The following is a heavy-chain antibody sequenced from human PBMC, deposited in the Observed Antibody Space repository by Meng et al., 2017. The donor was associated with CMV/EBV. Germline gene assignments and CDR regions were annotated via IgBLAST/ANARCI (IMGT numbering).Heavy chain of an antibody. V-gene: IGHV3-7*01. CDR3: ARDIVVVPAARTNYYYYYGMDV. D-gene: IGHD2-2*01. CDR1: GFTFSSYW. CDR2: IKQDGSEK. Sequence: GGSLRLSCAASGFTFSSYWMSWVRQAPGKGLEWVANIKQDGSEKYYVDSVKGRFTISRDNAKNSLYLQMNSLRAEDTAVYYRARDIVVVPAARTNYYYYYGMDVWGKGTTVTVSS. J-gene: IGHJ6*04.